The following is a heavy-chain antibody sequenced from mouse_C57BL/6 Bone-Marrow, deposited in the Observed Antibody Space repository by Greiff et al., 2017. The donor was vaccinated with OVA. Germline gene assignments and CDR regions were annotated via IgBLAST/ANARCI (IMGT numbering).Heavy chain of an antibody. CDR2: IDPNSGGT. CDR3: ARGDYYGSRERGCAY. J-gene: IGHJ3*01. V-gene: IGHV1-72*01. CDR1: GYTFTSYW. D-gene: IGHD1-1*01. Sequence: QVQLQQSGAELVKPGASVKLSCKASGYTFTSYWMHWVKQRPGRGLEWIGRIDPNSGGTTYNEKFKSKATLTVDKPSSTAYMQLSSLTSEDSAVYYCARGDYYGSRERGCAYWGQGTLVTVSA.